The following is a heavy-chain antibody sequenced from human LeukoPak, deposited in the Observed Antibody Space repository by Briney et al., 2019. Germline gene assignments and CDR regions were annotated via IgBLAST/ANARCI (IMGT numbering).Heavy chain of an antibody. V-gene: IGHV3-33*06. Sequence: PGGSLRLSCAASGFTFSSYGMHWVRQAPGKGPEWVAIMWYDGSNKYYTDSVKGRFTISRDNSKNTLYLQMNSLRVEDTAVYYCAKGRYESSGFNWAAWGQGTLVTVSS. D-gene: IGHD3-22*01. CDR2: MWYDGSNK. J-gene: IGHJ4*02. CDR3: AKGRYESSGFNWAA. CDR1: GFTFSSYG.